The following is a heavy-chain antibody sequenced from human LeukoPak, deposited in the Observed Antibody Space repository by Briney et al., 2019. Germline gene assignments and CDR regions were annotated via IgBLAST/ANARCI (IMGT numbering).Heavy chain of an antibody. D-gene: IGHD2-21*02. CDR2: IYYSGAT. J-gene: IGHJ4*02. Sequence: SETLSLTCTVSGGSISSYYWSWIRQPPGKGLEWIGYIYYSGATNYNPSLKSRVSISIDTPRNQFSLSLSSVTAADTAVYYCAREDPLTAHFDYWGQGTLVTVSS. CDR3: AREDPLTAHFDY. V-gene: IGHV4-59*01. CDR1: GGSISSYY.